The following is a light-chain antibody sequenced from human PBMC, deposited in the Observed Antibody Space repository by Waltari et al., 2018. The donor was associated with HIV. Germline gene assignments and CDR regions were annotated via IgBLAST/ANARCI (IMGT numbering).Light chain of an antibody. V-gene: IGLV1-40*01. CDR1: SSHLGPGYG. CDR3: QSYDSSLSWV. Sequence: QSVLTQPPSVSGAPGQRVTISCTGPSSHLGPGYGVHWYQQLPGTAPKLLIYGNSNRPSGVPDRFSGSKSGTSASLAITGLQAEDEADYYCQSYDSSLSWVFGGGTKLTVL. J-gene: IGLJ3*02. CDR2: GNS.